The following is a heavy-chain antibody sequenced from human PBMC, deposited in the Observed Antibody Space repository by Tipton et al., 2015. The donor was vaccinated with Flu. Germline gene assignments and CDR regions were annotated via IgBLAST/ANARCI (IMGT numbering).Heavy chain of an antibody. Sequence: TLSLTCTVSGGPISSGGYYWSWIRQHPGKGLEWIGYIYYSETTYYNPSPKSRVTMSVDMSKNQFSLKLSSVTDADTATYYCAREAYFGSGTSRQDYYYYGVDVWGQGIMVTVSS. D-gene: IGHD3-10*01. V-gene: IGHV4-31*03. J-gene: IGHJ6*02. CDR2: IYYSETT. CDR3: AREAYFGSGTSRQDYYYYGVDV. CDR1: GGPISSGGYY.